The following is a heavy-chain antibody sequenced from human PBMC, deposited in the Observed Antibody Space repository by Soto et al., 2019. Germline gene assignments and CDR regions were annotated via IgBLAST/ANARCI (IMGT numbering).Heavy chain of an antibody. D-gene: IGHD3-10*01. Sequence: SETLSLTCAVYGGSFSGYYWSWIRQPPGKGLEWIGEINHSGSTNYNPSLKSRVTISVDTSKNQFSLKLSSVTAADTAVYYCARGHGLWFGLPSDYWGQGTLVTVSS. CDR3: ARGHGLWFGLPSDY. J-gene: IGHJ4*02. CDR1: GGSFSGYY. CDR2: INHSGST. V-gene: IGHV4-34*01.